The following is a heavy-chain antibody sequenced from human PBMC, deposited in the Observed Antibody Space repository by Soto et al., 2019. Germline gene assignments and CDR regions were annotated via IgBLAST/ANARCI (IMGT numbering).Heavy chain of an antibody. Sequence: SETLSLTCTVSGGSISSGGYYWSWIRQHPGKGLEWIGYIYYSGSTYYNPSLKSRVTISVDTSKNQFSLKLTSVTAADTAVYYCQRVRGGGTFDGWGQGNLVTVSS. D-gene: IGHD1-26*01. CDR2: IYYSGST. CDR1: GGSISSGGYY. J-gene: IGHJ4*02. CDR3: QRVRGGGTFDG. V-gene: IGHV4-31*03.